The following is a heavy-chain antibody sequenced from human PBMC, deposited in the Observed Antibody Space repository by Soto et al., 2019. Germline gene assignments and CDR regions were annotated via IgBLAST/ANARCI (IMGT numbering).Heavy chain of an antibody. Sequence: GASVKVSCKASGYTFTSCYMHWVRQAPGQGLEWMGIINPSGGSTSYAQKFQGRVTMTRDTSTSTVYMELSSLRSEDTAVYYCARKQRRAAADPFDYYYGMDVWGQGTTVTSP. J-gene: IGHJ6*02. CDR1: GYTFTSCY. CDR2: INPSGGST. V-gene: IGHV1-46*01. D-gene: IGHD6-13*01. CDR3: ARKQRRAAADPFDYYYGMDV.